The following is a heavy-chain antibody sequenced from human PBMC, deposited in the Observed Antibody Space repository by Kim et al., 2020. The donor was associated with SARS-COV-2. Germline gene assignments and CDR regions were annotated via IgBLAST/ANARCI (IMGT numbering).Heavy chain of an antibody. CDR3: ASSSWID. CDR1: GGSFSDYY. Sequence: SETLSLTCAVYGGSFSDYYWSWIRQPPGKGLEWIGEINHSGSTNYNPSLKSRVTISVDTSKNQFSLKLSSVTAADTAVYYCASSSWIDWGQGTLVTVSS. D-gene: IGHD6-13*01. CDR2: INHSGST. V-gene: IGHV4-34*01. J-gene: IGHJ4*02.